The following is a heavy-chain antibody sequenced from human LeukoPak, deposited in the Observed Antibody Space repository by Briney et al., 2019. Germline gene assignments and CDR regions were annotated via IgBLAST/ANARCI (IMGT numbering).Heavy chain of an antibody. CDR3: ARTTAYYDILTGYSPGWFDP. CDR1: GGSISSYY. V-gene: IGHV4-59*01. Sequence: PSETLSLTCTVSGGSISSYYWSWIRQPPGKGLEWIGYIYYSGSTNYNPSLKSRVTISVDTSKNQFSLKLSSVTAADTAVYYCARTTAYYDILTGYSPGWFDPWGQGTLVTVSS. CDR2: IYYSGST. D-gene: IGHD3-9*01. J-gene: IGHJ5*02.